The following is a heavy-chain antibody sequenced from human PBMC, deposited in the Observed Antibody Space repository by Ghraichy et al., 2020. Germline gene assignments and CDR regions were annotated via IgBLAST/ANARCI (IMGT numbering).Heavy chain of an antibody. Sequence: GGSLRLSCAASGFTFSSYAMNWVRQAPGKGLEWVSGITGGGGTIYYADSVKGRFTISRDNSKNTLYLQMKSLRAEDTAVYFCASVGESSGNYPSWFDPWGQGTLVTVSS. CDR2: ITGGGGTI. D-gene: IGHD3-22*01. J-gene: IGHJ5*02. CDR1: GFTFSSYA. CDR3: ASVGESSGNYPSWFDP. V-gene: IGHV3-23*01.